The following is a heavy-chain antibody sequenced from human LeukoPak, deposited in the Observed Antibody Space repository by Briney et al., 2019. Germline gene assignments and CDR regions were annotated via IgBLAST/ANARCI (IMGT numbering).Heavy chain of an antibody. V-gene: IGHV1-2*02. J-gene: IGHJ4*02. CDR2: INPNSGGT. CDR3: ARDAAAAGTAPDY. CDR1: GYTFTAFY. D-gene: IGHD6-13*01. Sequence: ASVTVSCMTSGYTFTAFYLHWVRQAPGQGLEWMGWINPNSGGTKSAQKFQGRVTMTRDTSISTAYMELSALTSDDTAVYYCARDAAAAGTAPDYWGQGTLVTVSS.